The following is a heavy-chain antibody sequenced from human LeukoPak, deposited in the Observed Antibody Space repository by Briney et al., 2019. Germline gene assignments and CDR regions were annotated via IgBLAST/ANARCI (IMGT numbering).Heavy chain of an antibody. CDR1: GFTFSSYG. V-gene: IGHV3-30*18. Sequence: GGSLRLSCAASGFTFSSYGMHWVRQAPGKGLEWVAVISYDGSNKYYADSVKGRFTISRDNSKNTLYLQMNSLRAEDTAVYYCAKGGPGIPDYWGQGTRVTVSS. CDR3: AKGGPGIPDY. CDR2: ISYDGSNK. J-gene: IGHJ4*02.